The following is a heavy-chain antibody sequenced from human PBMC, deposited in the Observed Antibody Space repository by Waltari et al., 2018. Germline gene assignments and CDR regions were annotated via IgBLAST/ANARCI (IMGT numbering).Heavy chain of an antibody. CDR3: ARGRGYNSDHFDY. Sequence: QLQLQESGSRLVKPSQTLSLTCAVSGGSISSGAYSWSWIRQPPGKGLEWIGYIYHSGTTYYNPSLKSRVTISVDRSKNQFSLKLSSVTAADTAMYYCARGRGYNSDHFDYWGQGALVTVSS. V-gene: IGHV4-30-2*01. J-gene: IGHJ4*02. CDR2: IYHSGTT. CDR1: GGSISSGAYS. D-gene: IGHD5-12*01.